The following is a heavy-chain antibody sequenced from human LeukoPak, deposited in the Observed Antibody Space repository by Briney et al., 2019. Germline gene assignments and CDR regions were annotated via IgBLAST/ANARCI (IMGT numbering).Heavy chain of an antibody. CDR1: GFTFDDYA. CDR2: LAWNSDNV. D-gene: IGHD5-12*01. V-gene: IGHV3-9*01. Sequence: PGGSLRLSCAASGFTFDDYAMHWVRQAPGKGLEWVSTLAWNSDNVHYADSVKGRFTISRDNARNSLYLQMDSLRPEDTALYFCAKGSGPVRFSGHVLGYWGQGTLVTVSS. J-gene: IGHJ4*02. CDR3: AKGSGPVRFSGHVLGY.